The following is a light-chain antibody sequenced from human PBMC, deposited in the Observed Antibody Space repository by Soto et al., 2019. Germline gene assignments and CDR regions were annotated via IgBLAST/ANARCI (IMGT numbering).Light chain of an antibody. CDR3: CSYAGSSTV. J-gene: IGLJ2*01. CDR2: EGS. V-gene: IGLV2-23*01. Sequence: QSALTQPASVSGSPGQSITSSCTGTSSDVGSYNLVSWYQQHPGKAPKLMIYEGSKRPSGVSNRFSGSKSGNTASLTISGLQAEDEADYYCCSYAGSSTVFGGGTKVTVL. CDR1: SSDVGSYNL.